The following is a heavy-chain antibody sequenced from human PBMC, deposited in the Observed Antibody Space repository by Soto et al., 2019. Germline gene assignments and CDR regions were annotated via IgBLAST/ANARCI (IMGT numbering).Heavy chain of an antibody. CDR1: GYTLTELS. CDR3: ATPLYCGGDCYLESFGY. Sequence: ASVKVSCKVSGYTLTELSMHWVRQAPGKGLEWMGGFDPEDGETIYAQKFQGRVTMTEDTSTDTAYMELSSLRSEDTAVYYCATPLYCGGDCYLESFGYWGQGTLVTVSS. J-gene: IGHJ4*02. D-gene: IGHD2-21*02. CDR2: FDPEDGET. V-gene: IGHV1-24*01.